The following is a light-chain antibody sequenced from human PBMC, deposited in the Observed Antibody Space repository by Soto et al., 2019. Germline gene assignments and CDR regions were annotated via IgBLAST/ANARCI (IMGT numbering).Light chain of an antibody. CDR1: QSISSY. J-gene: IGKJ5*01. V-gene: IGKV1-9*01. CDR3: QQLLSYPIT. Sequence: QMTQSPSALSASVRDRFTITCRASQSISSYLNWYQQKKGKAPKXXIYAASTLQSGVPLRFSGSGYGTSFTLTISSLQTEDFATYYCQQLLSYPITFGQGTRLEIK. CDR2: AAS.